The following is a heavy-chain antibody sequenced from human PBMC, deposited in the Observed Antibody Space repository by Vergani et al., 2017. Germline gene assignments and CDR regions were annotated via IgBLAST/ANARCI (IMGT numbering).Heavy chain of an antibody. CDR3: AKHFRGWGIDY. D-gene: IGHD3-16*01. J-gene: IGHJ4*02. CDR2: IQVDGSNQ. V-gene: IGHV3-30*02. Sequence: QVQLVESGGGVVQRGGSLRLPCATSGFTLSNYDMQWIRQGPGKGLEFVAFIQVDGSNQYYAASVKGRFTLSRDFSKNTLYLQMNSLRTGDAATYYCAKHFRGWGIDYWGQGTQVIVSS. CDR1: GFTLSNYD.